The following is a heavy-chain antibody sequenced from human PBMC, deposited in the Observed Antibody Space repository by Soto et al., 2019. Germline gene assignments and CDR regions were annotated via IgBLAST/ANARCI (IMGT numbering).Heavy chain of an antibody. CDR2: ISGSGGST. CDR1: GFTFSSYA. D-gene: IGHD6-19*01. Sequence: GGSLRLSCAASGFTFSSYAMSWVRQAPGKGLEWVSAISGSGGSTYYADSVKGRFTISRDNSKNTLYLQMNSLRAEDTAVYYCAASGAYSSGWYIPENYWGQGTLVTVSS. CDR3: AASGAYSSGWYIPENY. V-gene: IGHV3-23*01. J-gene: IGHJ4*02.